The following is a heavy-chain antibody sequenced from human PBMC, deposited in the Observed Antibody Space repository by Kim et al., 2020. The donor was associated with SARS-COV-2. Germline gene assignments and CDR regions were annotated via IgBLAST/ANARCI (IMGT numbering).Heavy chain of an antibody. CDR3: ARDRVRDLGGRGYPDY. V-gene: IGHV3-7*03. CDR2: IKQDGSEK. Sequence: GGSLRLSCAASGFTFSSYWMSWVRQAPGKGLEWVANIKQDGSEKYYVDSVKGRFTISRDNAKNSLYLQMNSLRAEDTAVYYCARDRVRDLGGRGYPDYWGQGTLVTVSS. CDR1: GFTFSSYW. J-gene: IGHJ4*02. D-gene: IGHD5-18*01.